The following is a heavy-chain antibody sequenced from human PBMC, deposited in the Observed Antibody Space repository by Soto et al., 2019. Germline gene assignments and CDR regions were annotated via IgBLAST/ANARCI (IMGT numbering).Heavy chain of an antibody. CDR2: IWYDGSNK. CDR1: GFTFSSYG. V-gene: IGHV3-33*01. CDR3: ARDQPRSRWLQLGY. Sequence: QVQLVESGGGVVQPGRSLRLSCAASGFTFSSYGMHWVRQAPGKGLEWVAVIWYDGSNKYYADSVKGRFTISRDNSKNTLYLQMNSLRAEDTAVYYCARDQPRSRWLQLGYWGQGTLVTVSS. J-gene: IGHJ4*02. D-gene: IGHD5-12*01.